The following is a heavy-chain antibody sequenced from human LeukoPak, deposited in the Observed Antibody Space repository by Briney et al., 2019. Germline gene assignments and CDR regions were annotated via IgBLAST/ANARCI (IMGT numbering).Heavy chain of an antibody. CDR1: GGSSSVYN. J-gene: IGHJ3*02. CDR2: MHHSGNT. Sequence: SETLSLTCAVYGGSSSVYNWRWIRQPPGKGLERIGEMHHSGNTNYNPSLKSRVTMSVDTSKNQFSLKLNSVTAADTAVYYCARRMAYYYGSEAFDIWGQGTMVTVSS. CDR3: ARRMAYYYGSEAFDI. V-gene: IGHV4-34*01. D-gene: IGHD3-10*01.